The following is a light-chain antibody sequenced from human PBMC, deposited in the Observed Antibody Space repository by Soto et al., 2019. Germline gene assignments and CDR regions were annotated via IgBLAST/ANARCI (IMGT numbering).Light chain of an antibody. Sequence: EIVLTQSPGTLSLSPGERATLSCRASQSVSRSSLAWYQQKPGQAPRLLIYDASSRATGIPDRFRGSGSGTDFSLFISGLETEDFAVYFCQQYGSSPWTFGQGTKVDIK. J-gene: IGKJ1*01. V-gene: IGKV3-20*01. CDR2: DAS. CDR1: QSVSRSS. CDR3: QQYGSSPWT.